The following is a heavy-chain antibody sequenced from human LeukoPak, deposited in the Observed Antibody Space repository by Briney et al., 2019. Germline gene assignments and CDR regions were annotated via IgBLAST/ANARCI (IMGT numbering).Heavy chain of an antibody. CDR2: INHSGST. D-gene: IGHD3-16*02. CDR1: GGSFSGYF. V-gene: IGHV4-34*01. Sequence: SETLSLTCVVYGGSFSGYFWSWIRQPPGKGLEWIREINHSGSTKYNPSLKSRVTISVDMSKNQFSLKLSSVTAADTAVYYCARSTSLHLWKRVDYWGQGTLVTVSS. J-gene: IGHJ4*02. CDR3: ARSTSLHLWKRVDY.